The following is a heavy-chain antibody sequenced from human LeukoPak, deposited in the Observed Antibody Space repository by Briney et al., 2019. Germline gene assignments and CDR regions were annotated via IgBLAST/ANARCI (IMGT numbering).Heavy chain of an antibody. V-gene: IGHV4-38-2*01. J-gene: IGHJ4*02. CDR3: ATLLSDYGAHYFDS. Sequence: SETLSLTCAVSDSSISSGYFWGWIRQPPGKGLEWIGTLYHSGSTYYNPSLKSRFAISLDTSKNQFSLKMSSVTAADTALYYCATLLSDYGAHYFDSWGQGVLATVSS. CDR2: LYHSGST. D-gene: IGHD4-17*01. CDR1: DSSISSGYF.